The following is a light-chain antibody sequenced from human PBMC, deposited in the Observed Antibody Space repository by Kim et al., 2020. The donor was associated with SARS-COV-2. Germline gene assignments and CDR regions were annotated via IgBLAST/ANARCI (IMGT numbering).Light chain of an antibody. Sequence: SSELTQDPAMSVALGHTVRITCQGDSLRSYYAGWYQQKPGQAPVLVMYGKNNRPSGIPDRFSGSNSGNTASLTISGAQAEDEADYYCNSRDSSGNYLVFGGGTQLTVL. V-gene: IGLV3-19*01. CDR2: GKN. J-gene: IGLJ3*02. CDR3: NSRDSSGNYLV. CDR1: SLRSYY.